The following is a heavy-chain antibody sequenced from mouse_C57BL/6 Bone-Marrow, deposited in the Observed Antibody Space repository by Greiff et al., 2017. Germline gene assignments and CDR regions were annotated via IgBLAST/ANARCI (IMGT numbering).Heavy chain of an antibody. J-gene: IGHJ3*01. CDR1: GYTFTSYG. Sequence: QVQLQQSGAELARPGASVKLSCKASGYTFTSYGISWVKQRTGQGLEWIGEIYPRSGNTYYNEKFKGKATLTADKSSSTAYMELRSLTSEDSAVYVCARGLYDPFAYWGQGTLVTVSA. CDR3: ARGLYDPFAY. V-gene: IGHV1-81*01. CDR2: IYPRSGNT. D-gene: IGHD6-5*01.